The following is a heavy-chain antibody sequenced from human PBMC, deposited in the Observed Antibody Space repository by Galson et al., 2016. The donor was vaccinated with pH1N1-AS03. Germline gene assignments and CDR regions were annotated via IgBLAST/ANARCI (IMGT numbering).Heavy chain of an antibody. J-gene: IGHJ6*02. CDR2: SGTAGDT. Sequence: SLRLSCAGAGFTFSSHDMYWVRQPPGKGLEWVSASGTAGDTYYAGSVKGRFTISRENAKNSLYLQMNSLRAGDTAVYYCARGKEGYFYGMDVWGRGTTVTVSS. CDR1: GFTFSSHD. CDR3: ARGKEGYFYGMDV. V-gene: IGHV3-13*01. D-gene: IGHD3-10*01.